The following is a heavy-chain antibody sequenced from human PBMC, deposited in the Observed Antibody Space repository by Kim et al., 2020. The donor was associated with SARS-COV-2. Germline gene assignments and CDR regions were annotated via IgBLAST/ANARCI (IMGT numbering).Heavy chain of an antibody. Sequence: VDSVKGRFTISRDNAKNSLYLQMNSLRAEDTAVYYCARLPTTVVTPVSDYWGQGTLVTVSS. CDR3: ARLPTTVVTPVSDY. V-gene: IGHV3-7*01. J-gene: IGHJ4*02. D-gene: IGHD4-17*01.